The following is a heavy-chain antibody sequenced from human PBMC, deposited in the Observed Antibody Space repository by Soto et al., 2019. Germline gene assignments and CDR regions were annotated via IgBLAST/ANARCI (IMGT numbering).Heavy chain of an antibody. CDR2: VHHTGKT. CDR1: GDSIINYY. CDR3: ARAFDILTRYYFDY. D-gene: IGHD3-9*01. J-gene: IGHJ4*02. Sequence: SETLSLTCTVSGDSIINYYWSWIRLPPGKGLESIGYVHHTGKTDYNPSLKSRVTMSVDTSKNQFSLRLSSVTAADTAVYYCARAFDILTRYYFDYWGQGTLVTVSS. V-gene: IGHV4-59*08.